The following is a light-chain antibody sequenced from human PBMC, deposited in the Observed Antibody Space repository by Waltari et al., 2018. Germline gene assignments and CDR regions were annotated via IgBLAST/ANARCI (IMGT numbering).Light chain of an antibody. Sequence: DVVMTQSPLSLPITPGQPASMTCRSRQSLLHPNGDTYLSWLLQKPGQPPRRLIYKVSNLASGVPDRFSGSGAGTDCTLKISRVEAEDVGVYYCMQATHFPWTFGQGTKVEIK. V-gene: IGKV2-30*02. CDR2: KVS. CDR1: QSLLHPNGDTY. J-gene: IGKJ1*01. CDR3: MQATHFPWT.